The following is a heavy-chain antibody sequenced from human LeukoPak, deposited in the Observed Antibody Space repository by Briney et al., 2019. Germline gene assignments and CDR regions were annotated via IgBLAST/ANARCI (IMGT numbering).Heavy chain of an antibody. J-gene: IGHJ4*02. D-gene: IGHD2-2*01. Sequence: SETLSLTCTVSGGSISSSSYCWGWIRQPPGKGLEWIGSIYYSGSTYYNPSLKSRVTISVDTSKNQFSLKLSSVTAADTAVYYCARHKDYQLGAFDYWGQGTLVTVSS. CDR2: IYYSGST. V-gene: IGHV4-39*01. CDR3: ARHKDYQLGAFDY. CDR1: GGSISSSSYC.